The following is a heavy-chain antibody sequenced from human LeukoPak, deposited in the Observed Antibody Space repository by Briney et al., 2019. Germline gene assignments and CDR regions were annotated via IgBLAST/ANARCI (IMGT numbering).Heavy chain of an antibody. J-gene: IGHJ4*02. Sequence: ASVKVSCKASGYTFTGYYMHWVRQAPGQGLEWMGWINPNSGGTNYAQKFQGWVTMTRDTSISTAYMELSRLRSDDTAVYYCARAKEPGPTDAVDYWGQGTLVTVSS. CDR3: ARAKEPGPTDAVDY. CDR2: INPNSGGT. V-gene: IGHV1-2*04. CDR1: GYTFTGYY. D-gene: IGHD1-14*01.